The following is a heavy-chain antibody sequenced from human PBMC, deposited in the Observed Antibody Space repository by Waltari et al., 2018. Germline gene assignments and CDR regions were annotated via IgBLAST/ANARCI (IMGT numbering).Heavy chain of an antibody. D-gene: IGHD3-16*01. Sequence: QVQLVQSGAEVTKPGASVQVSCKASGYTFTSYGISWVRQATGQGLEWMGWISAYNGNTNYAQKLQGRVTMTTDTSTSTAYMELSSLRSEDTAVYYCARDRITPDAFDIWGQGTMVTVSS. V-gene: IGHV1-18*01. CDR1: GYTFTSYG. CDR2: ISAYNGNT. J-gene: IGHJ3*02. CDR3: ARDRITPDAFDI.